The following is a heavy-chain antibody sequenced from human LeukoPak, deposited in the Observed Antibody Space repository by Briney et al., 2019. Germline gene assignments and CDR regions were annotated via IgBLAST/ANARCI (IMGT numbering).Heavy chain of an antibody. CDR3: AKGGYLNWEFDY. CDR1: GGSFSGYY. J-gene: IGHJ4*02. V-gene: IGHV4-34*01. CDR2: INHSGST. D-gene: IGHD7-27*01. Sequence: SETLSLTCAVYGGSFSGYYWSWIRQPPGKGLEWIGEINHSGSTNYNPSLKSRVTISVDTSKNQFSLKLSSVTAADTAVYYCAKGGYLNWEFDYWGQGTLVTVSS.